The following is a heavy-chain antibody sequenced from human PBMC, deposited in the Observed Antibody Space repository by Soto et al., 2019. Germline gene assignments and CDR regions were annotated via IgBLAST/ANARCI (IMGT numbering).Heavy chain of an antibody. CDR2: ISYDGRNK. CDR3: VKDGSSGWPYFYDMDV. J-gene: IGHJ6*02. V-gene: IGHV3-30*18. Sequence: GGSLRLSCAASGFTFSSYGMHWVRQAPGKGLEWVAVISYDGRNKYYADAVKGRFTISRDNSKNTLYLQMSSLRAEDTAVYYCVKDGSSGWPYFYDMDVWGQGPRSPSP. CDR1: GFTFSSYG. D-gene: IGHD6-19*01.